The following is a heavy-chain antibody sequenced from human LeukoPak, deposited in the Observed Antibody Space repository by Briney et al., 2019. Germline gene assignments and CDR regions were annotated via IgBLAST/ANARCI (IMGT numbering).Heavy chain of an antibody. V-gene: IGHV4-4*02. J-gene: IGHJ4*02. CDR1: GGSISSSNW. Sequence: SETLSLTCAVSGGSISSSNWWSWVRQPPGKGLEWIGEIYHSGSTNYNPSLKSRVTISVDKSKNQFSLKLSSVTAADTAVYYCARDASYCSGGSCYDYWGQGTLVTVSS. D-gene: IGHD2-15*01. CDR3: ARDASYCSGGSCYDY. CDR2: IYHSGST.